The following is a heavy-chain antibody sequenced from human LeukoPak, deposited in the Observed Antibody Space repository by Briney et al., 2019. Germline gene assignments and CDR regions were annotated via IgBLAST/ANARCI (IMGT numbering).Heavy chain of an antibody. CDR2: IYSGSGYI. D-gene: IGHD6-13*01. CDR3: ARPRIAAAATVDY. CDR1: GFTFSIYT. J-gene: IGHJ4*02. V-gene: IGHV3-21*01. Sequence: GGSLRLSCAASGFTFSIYTMNWVRQAPGKGLEWVSSIYSGSGYIHYADSVRGRFTFSRDNAKNSLYLQMNSLRAEDTAVYYCARPRIAAAATVDYWGQGTLVTVSS.